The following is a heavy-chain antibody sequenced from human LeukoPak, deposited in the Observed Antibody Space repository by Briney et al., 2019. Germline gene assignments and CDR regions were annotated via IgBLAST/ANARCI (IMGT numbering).Heavy chain of an antibody. Sequence: GGSLRLSCAASGFTFSSYSMNWVRQAPGKGLEWVSSISSSSSYIYYADSVKGRFTISRDNAKNSLYLQMNSLRAEDTAVYYCAREGDCSSTSCHHSVDYWGQGTLVTVSS. V-gene: IGHV3-21*01. J-gene: IGHJ4*02. D-gene: IGHD2-2*01. CDR1: GFTFSSYS. CDR2: ISSSSSYI. CDR3: AREGDCSSTSCHHSVDY.